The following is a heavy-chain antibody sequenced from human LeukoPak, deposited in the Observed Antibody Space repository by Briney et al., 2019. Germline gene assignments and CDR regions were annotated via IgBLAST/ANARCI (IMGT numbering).Heavy chain of an antibody. CDR3: ARGGSYSPLDY. CDR2: IYYSGST. CDR1: DGSISSYY. Sequence: SETLSLTCTVSDGSISSYYWSWIRQPPGKGLKWIGYIYYSGSTNYNPSLKSRVTISVDASKNQFSLKLSSVTAADTAVYYCARGGSYSPLDYWGQGTLVTVSS. J-gene: IGHJ4*02. V-gene: IGHV4-59*01. D-gene: IGHD1-26*01.